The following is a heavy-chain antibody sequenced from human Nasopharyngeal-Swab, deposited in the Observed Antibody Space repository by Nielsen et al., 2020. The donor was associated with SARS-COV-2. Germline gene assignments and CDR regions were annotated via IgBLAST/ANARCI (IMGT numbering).Heavy chain of an antibody. CDR3: ARTEVVRGCSYPYYFDY. D-gene: IGHD5-18*01. V-gene: IGHV3-23*01. Sequence: GESLKISCAASGFTFSSYAMSWVRQAPGKGLEWVSAISGSGGSTYYADSVKGRFTISRDNSKNTLYLQMNSLRAEDTAVYYCARTEVVRGCSYPYYFDYWGQGTLVTVSS. CDR1: GFTFSSYA. J-gene: IGHJ4*02. CDR2: ISGSGGST.